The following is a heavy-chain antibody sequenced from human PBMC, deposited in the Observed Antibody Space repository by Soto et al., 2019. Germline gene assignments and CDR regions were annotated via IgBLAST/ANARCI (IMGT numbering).Heavy chain of an antibody. D-gene: IGHD5-18*01. CDR2: ISSSSSYI. Sequence: GGSLRLSCAASGFTFSSYSMNWVRQAPGKGLEWVSSISSSSSYIYYADSVKGRFTISRDNSKNTLYLQMNSLRAEDTAVYYCARGLNGYLHYLDYWGQGTLVTVSS. CDR1: GFTFSSYS. CDR3: ARGLNGYLHYLDY. J-gene: IGHJ4*02. V-gene: IGHV3-21*01.